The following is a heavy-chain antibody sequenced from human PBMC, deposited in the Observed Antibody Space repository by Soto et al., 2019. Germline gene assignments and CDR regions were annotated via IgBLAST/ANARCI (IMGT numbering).Heavy chain of an antibody. CDR3: ARVHTSGWFADS. D-gene: IGHD6-19*01. V-gene: IGHV3-23*01. Sequence: LRLSCGAPGFIFDDYAMMWVRQTPGKGLEWVSATSGSGVTTYYADSVKGRFTISRDNSKNTLYLQMNSLRADDTALYYCARVHTSGWFADSWGQGTRVTVSS. J-gene: IGHJ4*02. CDR2: TSGSGVTT. CDR1: GFIFDDYA.